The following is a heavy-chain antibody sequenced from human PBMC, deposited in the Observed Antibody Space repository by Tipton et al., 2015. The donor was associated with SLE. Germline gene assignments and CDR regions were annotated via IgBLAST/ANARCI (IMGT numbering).Heavy chain of an antibody. Sequence: GSLRLSCAASGFTFSSYEMNWVRQAPGKGLEWVSAISGSGGSTYYADSVKGRFTISRDNSKNTLYLQMNSLRAEDTAVYYCAKGGIVVVPAALDYWGQGTLVTVSS. CDR1: GFTFSSYE. CDR3: AKGGIVVVPAALDY. CDR2: ISGSGGST. D-gene: IGHD2-2*01. J-gene: IGHJ4*02. V-gene: IGHV3-23*01.